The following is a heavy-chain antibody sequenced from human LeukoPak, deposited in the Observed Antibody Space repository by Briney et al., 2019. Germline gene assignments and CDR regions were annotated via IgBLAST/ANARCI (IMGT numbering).Heavy chain of an antibody. CDR1: GGSISSYY. CDR2: IYTSGST. Sequence: SETLSLTCTVSGGSISSYYWSWIRQPAGKGLEWIGRIYTSGSTNYNPSLKSRATMSVDTSKNQFSLKLSSVTAADTAVYYCARVGVSGWPNWFDPWGQGTLVTVSS. CDR3: ARVGVSGWPNWFDP. D-gene: IGHD6-19*01. V-gene: IGHV4-4*07. J-gene: IGHJ5*02.